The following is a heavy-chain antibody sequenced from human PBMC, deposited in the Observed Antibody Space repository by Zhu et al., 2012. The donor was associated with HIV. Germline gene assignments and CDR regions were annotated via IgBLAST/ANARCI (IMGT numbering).Heavy chain of an antibody. CDR1: GGTFSSYA. J-gene: IGHJ6*03. CDR3: ARSGTRGGNSPYYYMDV. CDR2: IIPIFGTA. D-gene: IGHD4-23*01. Sequence: QVQLVQSGAEVKKPGSSVKVSCKASGGTFSSYAISWVRQAPGQGLEWMGGIIPIFGTANYAQKFQGRVTITADESTSTAYMELSSLRSEDTAVYYCARSGTRGGNSPYYYMDVWGKGTTVTVSS. V-gene: IGHV1-69*01.